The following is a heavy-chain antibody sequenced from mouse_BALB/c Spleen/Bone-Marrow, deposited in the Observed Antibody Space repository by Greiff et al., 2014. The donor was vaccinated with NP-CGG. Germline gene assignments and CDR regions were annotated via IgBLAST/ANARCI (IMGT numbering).Heavy chain of an antibody. Sequence: EVKLVESGAELVKPGASVKLSCTASGFNIKDTYMHWVKQRPEQGLEWIGRIDPANGNTKYDPKFQGKATITADTSSNTAYLQLSSLTSEDTAVYYCARYYYGSSYFDYWGQGTTLTVSP. CDR1: GFNIKDTY. V-gene: IGHV14-3*02. D-gene: IGHD1-1*01. J-gene: IGHJ2*01. CDR2: IDPANGNT. CDR3: ARYYYGSSYFDY.